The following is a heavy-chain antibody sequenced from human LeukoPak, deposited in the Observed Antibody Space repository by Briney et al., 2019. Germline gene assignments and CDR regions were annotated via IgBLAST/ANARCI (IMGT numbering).Heavy chain of an antibody. D-gene: IGHD2-2*01. Sequence: ASETLSLTCTVSGXSVSSSSHYWGWIRQPPGKGPEWIGSIYYSGSTYYNPSLKSQVTISVDTSKNQFSLKLSSVTATDTAVYYCARHDCITTTCYYFYGMDVWGQGTTVTVSS. CDR1: GXSVSSSSHY. V-gene: IGHV4-39*01. J-gene: IGHJ6*02. CDR3: ARHDCITTTCYYFYGMDV. CDR2: IYYSGST.